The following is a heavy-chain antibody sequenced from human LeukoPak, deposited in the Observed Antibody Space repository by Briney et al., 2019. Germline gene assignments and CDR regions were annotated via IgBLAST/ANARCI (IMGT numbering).Heavy chain of an antibody. J-gene: IGHJ3*02. Sequence: TGGSLRLSCAASGFTFSSYWMHWVRQPPGKGLVWVSRINSDGGTTSYADSVKGRFTISRDNAKNTLYLQMNSLRAEDTAVYYYAHYDSSGYHAFDIWGQGTMVTVSS. CDR3: AHYDSSGYHAFDI. CDR1: GFTFSSYW. V-gene: IGHV3-74*01. CDR2: INSDGGTT. D-gene: IGHD3-22*01.